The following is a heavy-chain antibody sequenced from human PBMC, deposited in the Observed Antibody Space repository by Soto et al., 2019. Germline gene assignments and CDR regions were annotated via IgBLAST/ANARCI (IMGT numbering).Heavy chain of an antibody. Sequence: HSETLSLTCTVSGGSISSYYWSWIRQPPGKGLEWIGYIYYSGSTNYNPSLKSRVTISVDTSKNQFSLKLSSVTAADTAVYYCARLVRGFINYWGQETLVTVSS. CDR3: ARLVRGFINY. CDR1: GGSISSYY. V-gene: IGHV4-59*08. J-gene: IGHJ4*02. D-gene: IGHD3-10*01. CDR2: IYYSGST.